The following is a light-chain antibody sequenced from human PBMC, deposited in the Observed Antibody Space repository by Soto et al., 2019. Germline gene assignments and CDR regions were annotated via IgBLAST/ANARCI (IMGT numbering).Light chain of an antibody. V-gene: IGKV3-20*01. Sequence: ETVLTQSPGTLSLSPGERATLSCRATQSTSNSYLAGYQQKPGQAPRLLINDASSRATGSPDRFSGSGSGTEFTLTISALEAADFSVYYCQQYDSSPWTFGQGTKVDIK. CDR2: DAS. CDR1: QSTSNSY. CDR3: QQYDSSPWT. J-gene: IGKJ1*01.